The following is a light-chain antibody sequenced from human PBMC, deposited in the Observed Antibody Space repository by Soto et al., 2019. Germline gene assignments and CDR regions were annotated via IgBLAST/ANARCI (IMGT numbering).Light chain of an antibody. CDR1: NIETKG. Sequence: SYELTQPPSVSVAPGQTASITCGGDNIETKGVHWYQQKPGQAPVLVLYDDSDRPSGIPERFSGSNSGNTATLTISRVEAGDEADFYCQVWIRGIDHHVVFGGGTKVTVL. J-gene: IGLJ2*01. V-gene: IGLV3-21*02. CDR2: DDS. CDR3: QVWIRGIDHHVV.